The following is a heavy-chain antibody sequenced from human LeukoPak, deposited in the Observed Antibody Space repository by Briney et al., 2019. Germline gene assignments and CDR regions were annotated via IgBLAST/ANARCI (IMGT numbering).Heavy chain of an antibody. Sequence: SETLSLTCTVSGGSISSHYWSWIRQPPGKGLEWIGYIYYSGSTNYNPSLKSRVTISVDTSKNQFSLKLSSVTAADTAVYYCARGVYYDFWSGYYPNYYYYYMDVWGKGTTVTVSS. CDR3: ARGVYYDFWSGYYPNYYYYYMDV. CDR2: IYYSGST. J-gene: IGHJ6*03. D-gene: IGHD3-3*01. V-gene: IGHV4-59*11. CDR1: GGSISSHY.